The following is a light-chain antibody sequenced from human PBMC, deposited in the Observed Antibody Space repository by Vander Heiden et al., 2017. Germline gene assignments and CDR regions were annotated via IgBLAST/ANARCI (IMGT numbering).Light chain of an antibody. CDR3: QKYNRGPPGAT. J-gene: IGKJ1*01. CDR1: QGISNY. Sequence: DIQMTQYPSSLSASVGDRVTITCRARQGISNYLRWYQHKPGKAPKLLIYAASTLQSGVPSRFSGSGSGTDFTLAISSLQAEDVATYYCQKYNRGPPGATFGQGTKVEIK. CDR2: AAS. V-gene: IGKV1-27*01.